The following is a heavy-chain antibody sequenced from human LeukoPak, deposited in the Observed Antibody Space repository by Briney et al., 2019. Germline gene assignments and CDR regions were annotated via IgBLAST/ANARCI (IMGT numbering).Heavy chain of an antibody. CDR2: ISGSGGST. Sequence: GGSLRLSCAASGFTFSSYAMSWVRQAPGKGLEWVSAISGSGGSTYYADSVKGRFTISRDNSKNTLYLQMNSLRAEDTAVYYCARDSCSGGSCYFDYWGQGTLVTVSS. CDR3: ARDSCSGGSCYFDY. D-gene: IGHD2-15*01. V-gene: IGHV3-23*01. J-gene: IGHJ4*02. CDR1: GFTFSSYA.